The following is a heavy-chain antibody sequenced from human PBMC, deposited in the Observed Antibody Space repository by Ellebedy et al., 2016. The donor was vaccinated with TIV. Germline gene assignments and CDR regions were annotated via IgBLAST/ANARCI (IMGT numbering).Heavy chain of an antibody. Sequence: GGSLRLSCVASGFSFRSYWMSWVRQAPGKGLEWVANIYQDGSNQYYVDSVKGRFTISRDNANKSLFLQMNSLRGEDTAVYYCARRGSYGDYAVQINPWFDPWGQGTLVTVSS. J-gene: IGHJ5*02. CDR1: GFSFRSYW. D-gene: IGHD4-17*01. CDR2: IYQDGSNQ. CDR3: ARRGSYGDYAVQINPWFDP. V-gene: IGHV3-7*01.